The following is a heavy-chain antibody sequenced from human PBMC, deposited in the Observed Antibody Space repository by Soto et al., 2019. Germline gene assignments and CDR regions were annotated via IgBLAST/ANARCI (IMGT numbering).Heavy chain of an antibody. CDR1: GGSITSDYSC. D-gene: IGHD7-27*01. CDR2: IFDSGTT. Sequence: SETLSLTCTVSGGSITSDYSCWSWIRQPPGEGLEWIGHIFDSGTTYTNPSLRSQVAISLDTSKDHFSLTLSSVTAADTAVYYCARGPSGDKVHYWGQGALVTVSS. V-gene: IGHV4-30-4*01. CDR3: ARGPSGDKVHY. J-gene: IGHJ4*02.